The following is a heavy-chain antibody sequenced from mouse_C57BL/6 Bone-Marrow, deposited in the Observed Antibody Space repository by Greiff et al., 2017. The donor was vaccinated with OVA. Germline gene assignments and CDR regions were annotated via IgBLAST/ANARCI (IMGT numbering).Heavy chain of an antibody. V-gene: IGHV1-5*01. CDR2: IYPGNSDT. Sequence: VQLQQSGTVLARPGASVKMSCKTSGYTFTSYWMNWVKQRPGQGLEWIGAIYPGNSDTSYNQKFKGKAKLTAVTSASTAYMELSSLTNEDAAVYYCTRPYDGYSYYFDYWGQGTTLTVSS. CDR1: GYTFTSYW. CDR3: TRPYDGYSYYFDY. D-gene: IGHD2-3*01. J-gene: IGHJ2*01.